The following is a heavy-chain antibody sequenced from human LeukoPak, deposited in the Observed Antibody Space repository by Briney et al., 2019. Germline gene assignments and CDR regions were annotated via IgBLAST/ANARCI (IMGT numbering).Heavy chain of an antibody. CDR2: INSDGSST. CDR1: GFTFSSYW. CDR3: ARVLRYCSGGNCYSGGLGYMDV. J-gene: IGHJ6*03. Sequence: GGSLRLSCAASGFTFSSYWMHWVRQVPGKGLVWVSRINSDGSSTTYADSVKGRFTISRDNAKNTLYLQMNSLRAEDTAVYYCARVLRYCSGGNCYSGGLGYMDVWGKGTTVTISS. D-gene: IGHD2-15*01. V-gene: IGHV3-74*01.